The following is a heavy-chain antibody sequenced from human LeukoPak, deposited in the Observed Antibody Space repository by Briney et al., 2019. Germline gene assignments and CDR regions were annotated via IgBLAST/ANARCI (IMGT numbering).Heavy chain of an antibody. Sequence: PSETLSLTCTVSGGSISSYYWSCIRQPPGKGLEWIGYIYYSGSTNYNPSLKSRVTISVDTSKNQFSLKLSSVTAADTAVYYCAGTDYWGQGTLVTVSS. CDR1: GGSISSYY. V-gene: IGHV4-59*08. CDR2: IYYSGST. J-gene: IGHJ4*02. CDR3: AGTDY.